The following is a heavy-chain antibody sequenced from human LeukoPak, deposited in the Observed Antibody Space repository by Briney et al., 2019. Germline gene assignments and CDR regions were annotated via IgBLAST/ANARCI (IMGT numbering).Heavy chain of an antibody. V-gene: IGHV4-31*03. Sequence: SQTLSLTCTVSGGSVSSGNYYWSWIRQHPGKGLEWIGYVSHSGPTDINPSLKSRATIAVDTSPNQFSLRLTSVTAADTAIYYCARDTRLRGTNWFDPWGQGTLVTVSS. CDR3: ARDTRLRGTNWFDP. CDR2: VSHSGPT. CDR1: GGSVSSGNYY. J-gene: IGHJ5*02. D-gene: IGHD4-17*01.